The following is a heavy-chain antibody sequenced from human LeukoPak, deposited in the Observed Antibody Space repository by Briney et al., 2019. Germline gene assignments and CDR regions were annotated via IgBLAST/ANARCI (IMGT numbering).Heavy chain of an antibody. CDR1: GFTFSDYS. Sequence: GGSLRLSCAASGFTFSDYSMNWVRQAPGRGLEWVSYISSSSSTIYYADSVKGRFTISRDNAKNSLYLQMNSLRAEDTAVYYCARVFSGGGCLPCFDPWGQGTLVTVSS. CDR2: ISSSSSTI. D-gene: IGHD2-15*01. V-gene: IGHV3-48*01. J-gene: IGHJ5*02. CDR3: ARVFSGGGCLPCFDP.